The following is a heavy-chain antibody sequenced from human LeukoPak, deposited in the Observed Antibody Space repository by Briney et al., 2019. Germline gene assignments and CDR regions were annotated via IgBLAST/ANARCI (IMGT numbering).Heavy chain of an antibody. CDR1: GFTFSSYS. CDR2: ISPSGSTI. D-gene: IGHD1-20*01. Sequence: PGGSLRLSCAASGFTFSSYSMNWVRQAPGKGLEWVSSISPSGSTIYYADSVKGRFTISRDNAKNSLYLQMNSLRAEDTALYHCVTYAYWGQGTLVTVSS. V-gene: IGHV3-48*04. CDR3: VTYAY. J-gene: IGHJ4*02.